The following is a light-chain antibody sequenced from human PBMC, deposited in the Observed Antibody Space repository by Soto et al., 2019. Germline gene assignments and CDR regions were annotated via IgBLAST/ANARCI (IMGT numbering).Light chain of an antibody. J-gene: IGKJ5*01. CDR1: QSISSY. CDR2: AAS. V-gene: IGKV1-9*01. CDR3: QQLNSFPIT. Sequence: DIQMTQSPSSLSSSVGDRVTITCRASQSISSYLNWYQQKPGRAPKLLICAASTLQSGVPSRFSGSGSGTEFTLTITSLQPEDFATYYCQQLNSFPITFGQGTRLEI.